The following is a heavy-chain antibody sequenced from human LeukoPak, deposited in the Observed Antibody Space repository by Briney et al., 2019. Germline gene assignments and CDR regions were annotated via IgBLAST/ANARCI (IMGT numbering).Heavy chain of an antibody. Sequence: GGSLRLSCAASGFTFSSYGMHWVRQAPGKGLEWVAVISYDGSNKYYADSAKGRFTVSRDNSKNTLYLQMNSLRAEDTAVYYCAKPGVGEYNTFDYWGQGTLVTVSS. J-gene: IGHJ4*02. CDR2: ISYDGSNK. CDR3: AKPGVGEYNTFDY. D-gene: IGHD3-10*01. V-gene: IGHV3-30*18. CDR1: GFTFSSYG.